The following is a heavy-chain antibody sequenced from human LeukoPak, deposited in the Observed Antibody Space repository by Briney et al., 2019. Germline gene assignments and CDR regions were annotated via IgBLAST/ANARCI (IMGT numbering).Heavy chain of an antibody. V-gene: IGHV4-4*07. J-gene: IGHJ5*02. CDR2: IYTSGST. Sequence: PSETLSLTCTVSGGSIRSFYWSWIRQPAGKGLEWIGRIYTSGSTNYNPSLKSRVSMSVDTSKNQFSLKLSSVTAADTAVYSCARGSVRGEFDPWGQGTLVTVSS. CDR3: ARGSVRGEFDP. CDR1: GGSIRSFY. D-gene: IGHD3-10*01.